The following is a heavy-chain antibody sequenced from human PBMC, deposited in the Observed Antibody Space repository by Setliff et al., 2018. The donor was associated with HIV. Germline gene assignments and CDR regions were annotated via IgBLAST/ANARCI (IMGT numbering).Heavy chain of an antibody. J-gene: IGHJ6*03. CDR3: ARSQGGGSLYYYYMDV. D-gene: IGHD2-15*01. CDR2: IYSGGTT. CDR1: GFTVSSNY. Sequence: GGSLRLSCAASGFTVSSNYMTWVRQAPGKGLEWVSVIYSGGTTYYADSVKGRFTISRDNSKNTLYLQMNSLRVEDTAVYYCARSQGGGSLYYYYMDVWGTGTTVTVSS. V-gene: IGHV3-53*05.